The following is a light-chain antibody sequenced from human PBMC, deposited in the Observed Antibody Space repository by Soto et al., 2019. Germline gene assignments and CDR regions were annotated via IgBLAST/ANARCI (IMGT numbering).Light chain of an antibody. J-gene: IGKJ5*01. CDR3: QQRSNWPPIT. CDR1: QSVSSN. Sequence: EIVMTQSPATLSVSPGERATLSCRASQSVSSNLAWYQQKPGQAPRLLIYGASTRATGIPARFSGSGSGTDFTLTISSLEPADFAVYYCQQRSNWPPITFGQGTRLEIK. CDR2: GAS. V-gene: IGKV3-15*01.